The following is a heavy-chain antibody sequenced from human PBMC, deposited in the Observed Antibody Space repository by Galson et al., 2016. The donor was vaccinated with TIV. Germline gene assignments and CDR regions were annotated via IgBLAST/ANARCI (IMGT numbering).Heavy chain of an antibody. J-gene: IGHJ4*02. V-gene: IGHV1-46*01. D-gene: IGHD2-21*01. CDR3: AVWSNIYYFAL. CDR1: GYTFITYY. Sequence: SVKVSCKASGYTFITYYMHWVRQAPGQGLEWVGVIEPSSGGTTYAQEFQGRVTMTRDTSTSTVYMDLSSLRSDDTAVFYCAVWSNIYYFALWGQGTLITVSS. CDR2: IEPSSGGT.